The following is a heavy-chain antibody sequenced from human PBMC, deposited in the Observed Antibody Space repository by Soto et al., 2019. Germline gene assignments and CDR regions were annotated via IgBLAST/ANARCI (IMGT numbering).Heavy chain of an antibody. CDR2: IWYDGSNK. CDR3: ARDSGGVYYYGMDV. Sequence: VGSLRLSCAASGFTFSSYGMHWVRQAPGKGLEWVAVIWYDGSNKYYADSVKGRFTISRDNSKNTLYLQMNSLRAEDTAVYYCARDSGGVYYYGMDVWGQGTTVTVSS. V-gene: IGHV3-33*01. J-gene: IGHJ6*02. CDR1: GFTFSSYG. D-gene: IGHD1-26*01.